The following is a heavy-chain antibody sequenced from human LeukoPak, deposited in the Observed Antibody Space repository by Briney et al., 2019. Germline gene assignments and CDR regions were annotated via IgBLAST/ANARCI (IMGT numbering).Heavy chain of an antibody. CDR3: ASYYYDSSGYYSPGGHAFDI. J-gene: IGHJ3*02. D-gene: IGHD3-22*01. CDR1: GGSISSYY. V-gene: IGHV4-59*01. CDR2: IYYSGST. Sequence: PSETLSLTCTVSGGSISSYYWSWIRQPPGEGLEWIGYIYYSGSTNYNPSLKSRVTISVDTSKNQFSLKLSSVTAADTAVYYCASYYYDSSGYYSPGGHAFDIWGQGTMVTVSS.